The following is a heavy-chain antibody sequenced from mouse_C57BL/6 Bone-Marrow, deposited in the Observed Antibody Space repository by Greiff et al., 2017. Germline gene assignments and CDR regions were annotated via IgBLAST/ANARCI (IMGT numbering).Heavy chain of an antibody. J-gene: IGHJ4*01. Sequence: DVQLVESGGGLVQPGGSLKLSCAASGFTFSDYYMYWVRQTPEKRLEWVAYISNGGGSTYYPDTVKGRFTNSSDNAKNTLYLQMSRLKSEDTAMYYCARRGENWGQGTAVTVSA. CDR3: ARRGEN. CDR1: GFTFSDYY. CDR2: ISNGGGST. V-gene: IGHV5-12*01.